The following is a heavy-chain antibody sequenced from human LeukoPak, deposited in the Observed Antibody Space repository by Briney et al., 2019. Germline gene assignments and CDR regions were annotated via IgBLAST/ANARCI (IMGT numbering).Heavy chain of an antibody. Sequence: ASVTVSCQVSGYTLTELSMHWVRQAPGKGLEWMGGFDPEDGETIYAQKFQGRVTMTEDTSTDTAYMDLSSLRSEDTAVYYCALTSIVVVISAFDIWGQGTMVTVSS. CDR3: ALTSIVVVISAFDI. J-gene: IGHJ3*02. D-gene: IGHD3-22*01. CDR1: GYTLTELS. V-gene: IGHV1-24*01. CDR2: FDPEDGET.